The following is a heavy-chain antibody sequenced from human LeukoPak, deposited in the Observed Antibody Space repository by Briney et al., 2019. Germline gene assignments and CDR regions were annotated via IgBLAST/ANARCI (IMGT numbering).Heavy chain of an antibody. CDR2: ISGSGGST. J-gene: IGHJ4*02. V-gene: IGHV3-23*01. Sequence: GGSLRLSCAAAGFTFSSYAMSWVRQAPGKGLEWVSAISGSGGSTYYAASVKGRFTISRDNSKNTLYLQMNSLRGEGTAVYYCAKAAYVFWSGYSYYFDYWGQGTLVTVSS. D-gene: IGHD3-3*01. CDR1: GFTFSSYA. CDR3: AKAAYVFWSGYSYYFDY.